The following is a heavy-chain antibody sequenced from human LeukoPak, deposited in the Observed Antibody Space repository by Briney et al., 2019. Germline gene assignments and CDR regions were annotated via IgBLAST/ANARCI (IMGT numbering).Heavy chain of an antibody. CDR3: ARLVYDSRGYYFDY. J-gene: IGHJ4*02. CDR1: GDSISTYY. Sequence: SETLSLTCTVSGDSISTYYWSWIRQPPGKGLDSIGYIRYSGSANYNPSLRSRVTISIDTSKNQFSLKLSSVTAADTAVYHCARLVYDSRGYYFDYWGQGTLVTVSS. D-gene: IGHD3-22*01. V-gene: IGHV4-59*08. CDR2: IRYSGSA.